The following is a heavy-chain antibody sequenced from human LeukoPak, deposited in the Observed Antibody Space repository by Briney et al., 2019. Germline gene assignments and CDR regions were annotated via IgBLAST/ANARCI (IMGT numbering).Heavy chain of an antibody. D-gene: IGHD5-18*01. CDR2: IYPGDSDT. CDR3: AGNVDTAMGGLDY. J-gene: IGHJ4*02. V-gene: IGHV5-51*01. CDR1: GYIFTDYW. Sequence: GESLKISCKVSGYIFTDYWIGWVRQMPGKGLEWMGIIYPGDSDTRYSPSFQGQVTISADKSISTAYLQWSSLKASDTAMYYCAGNVDTAMGGLDYWGQGTLVTVSS.